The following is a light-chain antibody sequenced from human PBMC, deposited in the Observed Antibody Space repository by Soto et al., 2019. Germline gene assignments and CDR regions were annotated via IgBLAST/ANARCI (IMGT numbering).Light chain of an antibody. CDR1: QGIGSL. CDR2: TAS. CDR3: QRANNVALT. Sequence: DIQMTQSPSSVSASVGDRVTITCRASQGIGSLLAWYQQKPGKAPNLLIHTASSLQIGVPSRFSDSGSGTYFTPTISSLLPDYFVTYYCQRANNVALTFFGGTKVEI. V-gene: IGKV1-12*01. J-gene: IGKJ4*01.